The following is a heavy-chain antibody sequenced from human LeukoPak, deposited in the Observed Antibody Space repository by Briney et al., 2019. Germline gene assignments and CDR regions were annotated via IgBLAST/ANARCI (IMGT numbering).Heavy chain of an antibody. CDR3: AKVAYGSGSYYNSVHFDY. CDR2: INSDGSST. Sequence: GGSLRLSCAASGFTFSSYWMHWVRQAPGKGLVWVSRINSDGSSTSYADSVKGRFTISRDNAKNSLYLQMNSLRAEDTALYYCAKVAYGSGSYYNSVHFDYWGQGTLVTVSS. CDR1: GFTFSSYW. D-gene: IGHD3-10*01. V-gene: IGHV3-74*01. J-gene: IGHJ4*02.